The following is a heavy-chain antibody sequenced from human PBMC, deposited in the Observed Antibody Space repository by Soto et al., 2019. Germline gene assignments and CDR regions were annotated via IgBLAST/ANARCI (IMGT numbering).Heavy chain of an antibody. CDR3: ARSSIKPQVFMYPFDS. CDR2: IYYDGNT. V-gene: IGHV4-39*01. J-gene: IGHJ4*02. D-gene: IGHD3-3*01. CDR1: GGSVSSSGNY. Sequence: SETLSLTCTVSGGSVSSSGNYWGWIRQPPGKGLESIANIYYDGNTYYNPSLKSRVTISLDTSKNQFSLRLNSVTAADTAVYYCARSSIKPQVFMYPFDSWSQGTLVTVSS.